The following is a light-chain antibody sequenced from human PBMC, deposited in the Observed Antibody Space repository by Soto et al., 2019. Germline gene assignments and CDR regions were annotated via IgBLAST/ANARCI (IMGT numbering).Light chain of an antibody. CDR2: GVN. Sequence: QSVLTQPASVSGSPGQSITISCTGTSSDVGGSNYVSWYQQHPGKAPKLIIYGVNNRPSGVSTRFSGSKSGNTASLTISGLQAEDDADYYCISYTGTSTLVVFGGGTKLTVL. CDR1: SSDVGGSNY. V-gene: IGLV2-14*01. J-gene: IGLJ2*01. CDR3: ISYTGTSTLVV.